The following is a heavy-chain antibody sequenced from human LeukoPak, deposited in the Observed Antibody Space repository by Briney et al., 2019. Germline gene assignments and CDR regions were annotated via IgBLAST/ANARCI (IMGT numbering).Heavy chain of an antibody. Sequence: PSETLSLTCTVSGGSISSYYWSWIRQPPGKGLEWIGYIYTSGSTNYNPSPKSRVTISVDTSKNQFSLKLSSVTAADTAVYYCARGSGWYLYWGQGTLVTVSS. D-gene: IGHD6-19*01. CDR2: IYTSGST. CDR3: ARGSGWYLY. V-gene: IGHV4-4*09. J-gene: IGHJ4*02. CDR1: GGSISSYY.